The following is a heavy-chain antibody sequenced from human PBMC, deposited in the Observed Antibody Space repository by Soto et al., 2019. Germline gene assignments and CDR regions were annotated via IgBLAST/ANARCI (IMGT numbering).Heavy chain of an antibody. J-gene: IGHJ4*02. CDR2: IWYDGSNK. D-gene: IGHD3-10*01. Sequence: QVQLVESGGGVVQPGRSLRLSCAASGFTFSSYGMHWVRQAPDKGLEWVAVIWYDGSNKYYADSVKGRFTISRDNSKNTLYLQMNSLRAEDTAVYYCARDRGITMVRGVTEYWGQGTLVTVSS. V-gene: IGHV3-33*01. CDR3: ARDRGITMVRGVTEY. CDR1: GFTFSSYG.